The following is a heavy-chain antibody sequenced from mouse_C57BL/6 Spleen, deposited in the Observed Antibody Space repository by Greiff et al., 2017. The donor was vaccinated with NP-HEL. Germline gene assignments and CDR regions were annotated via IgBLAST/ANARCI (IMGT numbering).Heavy chain of an antibody. CDR1: GFTFSNYW. Sequence: VQLKESGGGLVQPGGSMKLSCVASGFTFSNYWMNWVRQSPEKGLEWVAQIRLKSDNYATHYAESVKGRFTISRDNSKSSVYLQMNNLRAEDTGIYYCTGHLLRPAWFAYWGQGTLVTVSA. D-gene: IGHD1-2*01. J-gene: IGHJ3*01. CDR3: TGHLLRPAWFAY. CDR2: IRLKSDNYAT. V-gene: IGHV6-3*01.